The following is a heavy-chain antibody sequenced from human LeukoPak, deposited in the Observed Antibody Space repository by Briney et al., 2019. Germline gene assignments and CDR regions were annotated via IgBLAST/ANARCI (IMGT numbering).Heavy chain of an antibody. V-gene: IGHV4-39*07. CDR3: ARGVSSSWYPSYFDY. CDR1: GGSISSSSYY. Sequence: SETLSLTCTVSGGSISSSSYYWGWIRQPPGKGLEWIGSIYHSGSTYYNPSLKSRVTISVDTSKNQFSLKLGSVTAADTAAYYCARGVSSSWYPSYFDYWGQGTLVTVSS. D-gene: IGHD6-13*01. J-gene: IGHJ4*02. CDR2: IYHSGST.